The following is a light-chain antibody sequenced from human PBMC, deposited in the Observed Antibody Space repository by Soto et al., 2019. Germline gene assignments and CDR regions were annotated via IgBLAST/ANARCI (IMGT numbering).Light chain of an antibody. V-gene: IGKV3-20*01. Sequence: EIVLTQSPGTLSLSPGERVALSCRASQSVSSTSIAWYQQKPGQAPRLLIYDSSSRATDSPDRFSGSGSGRDFTLTSSRLEPEDFAVYYCQQYGGSPPKYTFGQGTKLEI. J-gene: IGKJ2*01. CDR3: QQYGGSPPKYT. CDR2: DSS. CDR1: QSVSSTS.